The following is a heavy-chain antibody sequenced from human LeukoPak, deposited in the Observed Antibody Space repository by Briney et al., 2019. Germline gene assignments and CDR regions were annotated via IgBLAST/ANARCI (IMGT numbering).Heavy chain of an antibody. CDR1: GGSFSGYY. CDR3: ARVPSDDYYDSSGYFDY. D-gene: IGHD3-22*01. CDR2: INHSGST. V-gene: IGHV4-34*01. Sequence: SETLSLTCAVYGGSFSGYYWSWIRQPPGKGLEWIGEINHSGSTNYNPSLKSRVTISVDTSKNQFSLKLSSVTAADTAVYYCARVPSDDYYDSSGYFDYWGQGTLVTVSS. J-gene: IGHJ4*02.